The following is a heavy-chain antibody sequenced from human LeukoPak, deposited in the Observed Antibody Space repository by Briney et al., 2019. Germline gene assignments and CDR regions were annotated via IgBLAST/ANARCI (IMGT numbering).Heavy chain of an antibody. V-gene: IGHV3-7*01. CDR1: GFTFSSYW. CDR3: AKDGEMATIYYFDY. Sequence: GGSLRLSCAASGFTFSSYWMSWVRQAPGKGLEWVANIKQDGSEKYYVDSVKGRFTISRDNAKNSLYLQMNSLRAEDTAVYYCAKDGEMATIYYFDYWGQGTLVTVSS. CDR2: IKQDGSEK. D-gene: IGHD5-24*01. J-gene: IGHJ4*02.